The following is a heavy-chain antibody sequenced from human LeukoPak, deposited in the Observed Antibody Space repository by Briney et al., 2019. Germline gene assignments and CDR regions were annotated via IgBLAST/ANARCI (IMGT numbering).Heavy chain of an antibody. CDR2: IIPIFGTA. D-gene: IGHD6-19*01. Sequence: ASVKVSCKASGGTFSSYAISWVRQAPGQGLEWMGGIIPIFGTANYAQKFQGRVTITADESTSTAYMELSSLRSEDTAVYYCARDHVLAQWLNGYNWFDPWGQGTLVTVSS. J-gene: IGHJ5*02. V-gene: IGHV1-69*13. CDR1: GGTFSSYA. CDR3: ARDHVLAQWLNGYNWFDP.